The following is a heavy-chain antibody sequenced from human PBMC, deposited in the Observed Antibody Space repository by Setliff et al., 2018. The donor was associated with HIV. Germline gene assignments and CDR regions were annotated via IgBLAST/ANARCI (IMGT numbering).Heavy chain of an antibody. CDR1: GFTVSGSY. CDR3: TPITGYYMNV. V-gene: IGHV3-53*05. CDR2: IYSDGST. J-gene: IGHJ6*03. Sequence: GGSLRLSCAASGFTVSGSYMSWVRQAPGKGLEWVSTIYSDGSTYHADSVKGRFTLSRDNSKNTLYLQMNSLTPEDTAVYYCTPITGYYMNVWGKGTTVTVSS. D-gene: IGHD1-20*01.